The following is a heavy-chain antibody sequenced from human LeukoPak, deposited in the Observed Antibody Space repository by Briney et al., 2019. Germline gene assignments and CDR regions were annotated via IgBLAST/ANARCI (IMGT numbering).Heavy chain of an antibody. J-gene: IGHJ6*03. D-gene: IGHD6-13*01. Sequence: GGSLRLSCAASGFTFSSYSMNWVRQAPGKGLEWVSYISSSSSTIYYADSVKGRFTISRDNAKNSLYLQMNSLRAEDTAVYYCARAQRSWYYYYYYYMDVWGKGTTVTVSS. V-gene: IGHV3-48*01. CDR3: ARAQRSWYYYYYYYMDV. CDR2: ISSSSSTI. CDR1: GFTFSSYS.